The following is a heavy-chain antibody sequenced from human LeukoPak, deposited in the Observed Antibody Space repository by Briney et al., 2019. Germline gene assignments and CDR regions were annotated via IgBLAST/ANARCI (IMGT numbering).Heavy chain of an antibody. CDR1: GFTFSSCW. J-gene: IGHJ4*02. V-gene: IGHV3-7*03. Sequence: GGSLRLSCAASGFTFSSCWMTWVRQAPGKGLEWVASIKQDGSEKYYVDSVKGRFTISRDNAKSSLYLQMNSLRAEDTAVYYCARTQWLRFNFDYWGQGTLVTVSS. CDR2: IKQDGSEK. D-gene: IGHD5-12*01. CDR3: ARTQWLRFNFDY.